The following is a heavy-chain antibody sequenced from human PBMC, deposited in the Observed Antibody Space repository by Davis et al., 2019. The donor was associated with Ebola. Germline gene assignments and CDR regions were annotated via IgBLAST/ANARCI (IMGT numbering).Heavy chain of an antibody. CDR1: GFTFSSYS. V-gene: IGHV3-21*01. CDR3: ARARGYFGSGILGY. Sequence: GESLKISCAASGFTFSSYSMNWVRQAPGKGLEWVSSISSSSSYIYYADSVKGRFTISRDNANNSLYLQMNSLGAEDTAVYYCARARGYFGSGILGYWGQGTLVTVSS. J-gene: IGHJ4*02. CDR2: ISSSSSYI. D-gene: IGHD3-10*01.